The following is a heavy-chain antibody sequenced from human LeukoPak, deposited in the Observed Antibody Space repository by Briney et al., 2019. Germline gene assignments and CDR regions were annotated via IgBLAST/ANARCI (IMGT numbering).Heavy chain of an antibody. J-gene: IGHJ4*02. Sequence: SETLSLTCDVSGVSFSTYYWSWIRQSPEKGLEWIGEVDHSGYTNYNPSLKGRVTISVDTSKNQFSLKLSSVTAADTAVYYCARQLYGSDYWGQGTLVTVSS. CDR1: GVSFSTYY. CDR3: ARQLYGSDY. V-gene: IGHV4-34*01. D-gene: IGHD4-17*01. CDR2: VDHSGYT.